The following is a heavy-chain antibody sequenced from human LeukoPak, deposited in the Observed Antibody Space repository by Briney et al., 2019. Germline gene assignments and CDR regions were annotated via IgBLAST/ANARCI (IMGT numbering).Heavy chain of an antibody. J-gene: IGHJ4*02. V-gene: IGHV3-23*01. D-gene: IGHD2-21*02. CDR3: AKDGTDCGGDCYSSAFDY. CDR2: ISGSGGST. Sequence: GGSLRLSCAASGFTFSSYAMSWVRQAPGKGLEWVSAISGSGGSTYYADSVKGRFTISRDNSKNTLYLQMNSLRAEDTAIYYCAKDGTDCGGDCYSSAFDYWGQGTLVTVSS. CDR1: GFTFSSYA.